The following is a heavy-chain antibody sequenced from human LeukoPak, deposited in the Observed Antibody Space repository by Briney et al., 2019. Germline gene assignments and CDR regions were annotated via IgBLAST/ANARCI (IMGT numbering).Heavy chain of an antibody. CDR1: GGSISSYY. J-gene: IGHJ4*02. CDR3: AREGGELAMFDY. V-gene: IGHV4-59*01. CDR2: IYYSGST. D-gene: IGHD3-10*01. Sequence: PSETLSLTCTVSGGSISSYYWSWIRQPPGKGLEWIGYIYYSGSTNYNPSLKSRVTISVDTSKNQFSLKPSSVTAADTAVYYCAREGGELAMFDYWGQGTLVTVSS.